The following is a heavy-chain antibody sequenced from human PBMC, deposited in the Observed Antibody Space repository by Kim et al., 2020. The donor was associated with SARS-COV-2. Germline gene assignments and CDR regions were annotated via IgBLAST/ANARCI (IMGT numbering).Heavy chain of an antibody. D-gene: IGHD3-10*01. V-gene: IGHV4-34*01. Sequence: LKSRVTISEDTSKNQYSLKLSSVTAADTAVYYCARTYYGSGSYRDRKIDYWGQGTLVTVSS. CDR3: ARTYYGSGSYRDRKIDY. J-gene: IGHJ4*02.